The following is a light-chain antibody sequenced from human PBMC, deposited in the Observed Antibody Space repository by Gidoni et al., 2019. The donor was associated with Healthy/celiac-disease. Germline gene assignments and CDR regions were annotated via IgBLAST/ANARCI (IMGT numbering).Light chain of an antibody. CDR2: GAS. CDR1: QGVGNNY. Sequence: EIVLTQSPGTLSLSPGERATLSCRASQGVGNNYLAWYQQKPGQAPRLLIYGASSRATGIPDRFSGSGSGTGFTLTISRLEPEEFAVYYCQQYGTSPLTFGGGTKVEIE. CDR3: QQYGTSPLT. J-gene: IGKJ4*01. V-gene: IGKV3-20*01.